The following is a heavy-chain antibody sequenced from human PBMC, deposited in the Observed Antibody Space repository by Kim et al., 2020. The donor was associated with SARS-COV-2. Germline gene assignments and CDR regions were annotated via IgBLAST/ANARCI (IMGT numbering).Heavy chain of an antibody. Sequence: GGSLRLSCSASGFTFSSYAMHWVRQAPGKGLEYVSAISSNGGSTYYADSVKGRFTISRDNSKNTLYLQMSSLRAEDTAVYYCVKGMKLRLGDLLSVDAFDIWGQGTMVTVSS. J-gene: IGHJ3*02. D-gene: IGHD3-16*01. V-gene: IGHV3-64D*09. CDR3: VKGMKLRLGDLLSVDAFDI. CDR2: ISSNGGST. CDR1: GFTFSSYA.